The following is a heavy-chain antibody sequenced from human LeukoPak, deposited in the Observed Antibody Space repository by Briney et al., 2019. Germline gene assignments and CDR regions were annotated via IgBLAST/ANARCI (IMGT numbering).Heavy chain of an antibody. J-gene: IGHJ5*02. CDR1: GGSICSGRYY. CDR2: IHRSGST. V-gene: IGHV4-61*02. D-gene: IGHD3-3*01. CDR3: ARGGFLVQNHFDP. Sequence: SETLSLTCTVSGGSICSGRYYWSWIRQPAGKGLEWIGRIHRSGSTAYNPSVKSRVTISLDTSKNQFSLKLNSVTAADTAVYYCARGGFLVQNHFDPWGQGTLVTVSS.